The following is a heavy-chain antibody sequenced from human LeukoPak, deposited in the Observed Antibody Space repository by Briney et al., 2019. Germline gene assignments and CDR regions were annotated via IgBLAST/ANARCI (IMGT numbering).Heavy chain of an antibody. Sequence: SVKVSCKASGGTFSSYAISWVRQAPGQGLEWMGGIIPIFRTANYAQKFQGRVTITADESTSTAYMELSSLRSEDTAVYYCASSGKAGLRYFDWLLYRNYYYYGMDVWGQGTTVTVSS. D-gene: IGHD3-9*01. CDR1: GGTFSSYA. CDR2: IIPIFRTA. J-gene: IGHJ6*02. V-gene: IGHV1-69*13. CDR3: ASSGKAGLRYFDWLLYRNYYYYGMDV.